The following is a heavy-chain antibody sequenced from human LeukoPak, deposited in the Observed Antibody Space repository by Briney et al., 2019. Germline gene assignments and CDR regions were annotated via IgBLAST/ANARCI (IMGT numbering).Heavy chain of an antibody. J-gene: IGHJ4*02. CDR1: GFTFSDYA. CDR3: TTGFTGATHDGY. V-gene: IGHV3-15*01. CDR2: IKQKSSGGAT. Sequence: GGSLRLSCAAAGFTFSDYAMTWVRQAPGKGLEWVGRIKQKSSGGATDYAAPVKGRFTISRDDSTNTLYLQMNSLKTEDAAVYYCTTGFTGATHDGYWGQGTLVTVSS. D-gene: IGHD4/OR15-4a*01.